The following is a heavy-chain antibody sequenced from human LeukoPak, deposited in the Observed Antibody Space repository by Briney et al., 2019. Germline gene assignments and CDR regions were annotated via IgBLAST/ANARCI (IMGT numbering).Heavy chain of an antibody. CDR3: AKHRIGSYYSPFAY. CDR1: GGSISSYY. Sequence: PSETLSLTCTVSGGSISSYYWSWIRQPPGKGLEWIGYIYYSGSTNYNPSLKSRVTISVDTSKNQFSLKLTSVTAADTAVYYCAKHRIGSYYSPFAYWGQGTLVAVSS. CDR2: IYYSGST. J-gene: IGHJ4*02. D-gene: IGHD1-26*01. V-gene: IGHV4-59*08.